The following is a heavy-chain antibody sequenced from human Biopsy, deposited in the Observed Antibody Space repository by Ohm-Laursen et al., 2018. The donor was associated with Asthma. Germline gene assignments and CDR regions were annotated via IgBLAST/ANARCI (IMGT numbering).Heavy chain of an antibody. D-gene: IGHD4-17*01. CDR3: ASDFPKDYVRYNFQF. CDR2: HDHEEGGT. CDR1: GYSLTDLS. Sequence: ASGEVSCKISGYSLTDLSMHGVRQAPGQGLVWMGGHDHEEGGTVNARRFQGRVTMTEDTSTDTAYMELSSLSSDDTAVYYCASDFPKDYVRYNFQFWGQGTLVTVSS. J-gene: IGHJ4*02. V-gene: IGHV1-24*01.